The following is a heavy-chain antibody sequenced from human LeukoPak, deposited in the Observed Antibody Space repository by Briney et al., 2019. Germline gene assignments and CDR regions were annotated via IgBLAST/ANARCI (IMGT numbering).Heavy chain of an antibody. D-gene: IGHD2-15*01. V-gene: IGHV1-18*01. J-gene: IGHJ4*02. Sequence: ASVTVSCKASGYTFTSYGISWVRQAPGQGLEWMGWISAYNGNTNYAQKLQGRVTMTTDTSTSTAYMELRSLRSDDTAVYYCAREDENCSGGSCYGGSDYWGQGTLVTVSS. CDR3: AREDENCSGGSCYGGSDY. CDR1: GYTFTSYG. CDR2: ISAYNGNT.